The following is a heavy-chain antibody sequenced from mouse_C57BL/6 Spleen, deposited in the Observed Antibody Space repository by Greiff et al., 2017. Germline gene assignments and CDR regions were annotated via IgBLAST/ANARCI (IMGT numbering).Heavy chain of an antibody. J-gene: IGHJ2*01. CDR2: INPSTGGT. V-gene: IGHV1-42*01. CDR1: GYSFTGYY. CDR3: ARRWTGGYSFDY. Sequence: EVQLQQPGPELVKPGASVKISCKASGYSFTGYYMNWVKQSPEKSLEWIGEINPSTGGTTYNQKFKAKATLTVDKSSSTAYMQLKSLTSEDSAVFYCARRWTGGYSFDYWGQGTALTVSS. D-gene: IGHD2-3*01.